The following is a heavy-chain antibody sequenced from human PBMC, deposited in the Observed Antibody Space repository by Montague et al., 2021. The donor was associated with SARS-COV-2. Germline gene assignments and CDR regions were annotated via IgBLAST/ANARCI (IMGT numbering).Heavy chain of an antibody. J-gene: IGHJ6*02. CDR2: VSPNSGNT. V-gene: IGHV1-8*02. Sequence: SVKVSCKASGYTFTSYDINWVRQATGQGLEWMGWVSPNSGNTGYAQKFQGRVTMTRNTSISTAYMELSSLRSEDTAVYYCARSYSSSWYFGIGMDVWGQGTTVTVSS. CDR1: GYTFTSYD. D-gene: IGHD6-13*01. CDR3: ARSYSSSWYFGIGMDV.